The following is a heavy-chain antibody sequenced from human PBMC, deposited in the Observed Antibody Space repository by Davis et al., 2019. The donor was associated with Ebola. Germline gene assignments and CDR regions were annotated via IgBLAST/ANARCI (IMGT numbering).Heavy chain of an antibody. D-gene: IGHD3-3*01. J-gene: IGHJ4*02. Sequence: PSETLSLTCTVSGGSISSGDYYWSWIRQPPGKGLEWIGYIYYSGSTYYNPSLKSRVTISVDTSKNQFSLKLSSVTAADTAVYYCAREWFSWWSGSKGLPDYWGQGTLVTVSS. CDR3: AREWFSWWSGSKGLPDY. V-gene: IGHV4-30-4*01. CDR1: GGSISSGDYY. CDR2: IYYSGST.